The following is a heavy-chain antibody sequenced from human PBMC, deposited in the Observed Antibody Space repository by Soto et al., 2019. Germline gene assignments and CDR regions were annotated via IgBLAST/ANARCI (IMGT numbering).Heavy chain of an antibody. D-gene: IGHD4-17*01. CDR3: ARVGGENDYGDYHYYYYGMDV. J-gene: IGHJ6*02. Sequence: QVQLVESGGGVVQPGRSLRLSCAASGFTFSSYAMHWVRQAPGKGLEWVAVISYDGSNKYYADSVKGRFTISRDNSKNTLYLQMNNLRAEDTAVYYCARVGGENDYGDYHYYYYGMDVWGQGTTVTVSS. CDR1: GFTFSSYA. V-gene: IGHV3-30-3*01. CDR2: ISYDGSNK.